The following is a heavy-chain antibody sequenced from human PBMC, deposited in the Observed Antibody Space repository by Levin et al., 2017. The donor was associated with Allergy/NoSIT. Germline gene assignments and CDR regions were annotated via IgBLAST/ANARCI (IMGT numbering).Heavy chain of an antibody. CDR3: TRGYSGYYAEYFQH. Sequence: SGGSLRLSCTVSGFTFGDYAMSWVRQAPGKGLEWVAFIRNKEYGEKTQYAASVQGRFTISRDDSKSIAYLQMNSLTTEDTAVYYCTRGYSGYYAEYFQHWGQGTLVTVSS. J-gene: IGHJ1*01. CDR1: GFTFGDYA. V-gene: IGHV3-49*04. D-gene: IGHD5-12*01. CDR2: IRNKEYGEKT.